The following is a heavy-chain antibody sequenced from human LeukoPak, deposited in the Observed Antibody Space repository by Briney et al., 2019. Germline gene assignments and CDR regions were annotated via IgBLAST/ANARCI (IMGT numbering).Heavy chain of an antibody. Sequence: ASVKVSCKASGGTFISYAISWVRQAPGQGLEWMGGIIPIFGTANYAQKFQGRVTITADESTSTAYMELSSLRSEDTAVYYCAGGYSYGTIDYWGQGTLVTVSS. D-gene: IGHD5-18*01. J-gene: IGHJ4*02. CDR2: IIPIFGTA. V-gene: IGHV1-69*13. CDR3: AGGYSYGTIDY. CDR1: GGTFISYA.